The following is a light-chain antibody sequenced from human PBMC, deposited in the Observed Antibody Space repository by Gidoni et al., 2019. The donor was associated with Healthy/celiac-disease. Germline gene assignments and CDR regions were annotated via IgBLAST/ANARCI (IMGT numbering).Light chain of an antibody. Sequence: DIQMTQSPSTLSASVGDRVTITCRASQSISSWLAWYQQKPGKAPKLLIYDASSLESGVPSRFSGSGSGTEFTLTLSSLQPDDFATYYCQQYNEVAFGQGTKVEIK. J-gene: IGKJ1*01. CDR1: QSISSW. CDR3: QQYNEVA. V-gene: IGKV1-5*01. CDR2: DAS.